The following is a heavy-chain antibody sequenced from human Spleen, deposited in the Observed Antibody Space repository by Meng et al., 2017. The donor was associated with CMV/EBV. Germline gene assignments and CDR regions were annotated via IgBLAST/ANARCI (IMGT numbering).Heavy chain of an antibody. V-gene: IGHV4-34*01. D-gene: IGHD6-19*01. CDR1: GGSFSGYY. CDR3: ARQFSSGWYAEY. Sequence: SETLSLTCAVYGGSFSGYYWSWIRQPPGKGLEWIGEINHSGSTNYNPSLKSRVTISVDTSKNQFSLKVKSVTAADTAVYYCARQFSSGWYAEYWGPGTLVTVSS. J-gene: IGHJ4*02. CDR2: INHSGST.